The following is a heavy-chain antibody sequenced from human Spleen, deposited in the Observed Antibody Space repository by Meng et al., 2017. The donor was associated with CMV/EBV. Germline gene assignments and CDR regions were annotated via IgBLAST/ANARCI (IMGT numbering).Heavy chain of an antibody. CDR3: VKDGGYYSGDY. Sequence: QVHVAEAVGGVVQAGGSLRLFCAASGFTFSSYAMYWGRQAPGKGLQWVSFIHYDGTTKHCVDSVKGRFTISRDNSKNTLYLQMNSLRTEDTAVYYCVKDGGYYSGDYWGQGTLVTVSS. J-gene: IGHJ4*02. CDR1: GFTFSSYA. D-gene: IGHD4-11*01. V-gene: IGHV3-30*02. CDR2: IHYDGTTK.